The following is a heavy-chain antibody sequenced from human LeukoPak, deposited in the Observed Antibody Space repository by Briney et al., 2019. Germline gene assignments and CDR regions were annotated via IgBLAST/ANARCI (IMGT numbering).Heavy chain of an antibody. Sequence: SETLSLTCTVSGGSISSYYWSWIRQPPGKGLEWIGYIYYSGSTNYNPSLKSRVTISVDTSKNQFSLKLSSVTAADTAVYYCAREASEGHVFEIWGQGTMVTVSS. J-gene: IGHJ3*02. CDR1: GGSISSYY. CDR3: AREASEGHVFEI. V-gene: IGHV4-59*12. D-gene: IGHD6-19*01. CDR2: IYYSGST.